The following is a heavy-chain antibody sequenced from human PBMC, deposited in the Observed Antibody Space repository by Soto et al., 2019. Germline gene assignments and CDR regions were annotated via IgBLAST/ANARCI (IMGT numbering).Heavy chain of an antibody. D-gene: IGHD6-6*01. CDR1: GGSVSSGSYY. V-gene: IGHV4-61*01. Sequence: PSETLSLTCTVSGGSVSSGSYYWSWIRQPPGKGLEWVGYNYYSGSTNYNPSRKSRVTTAVHTFKNTFSLKLSPVAAADTAVYSCAREKSSSAFRGMDVWGQGTTVTVSS. CDR2: NYYSGST. J-gene: IGHJ6*02. CDR3: AREKSSSAFRGMDV.